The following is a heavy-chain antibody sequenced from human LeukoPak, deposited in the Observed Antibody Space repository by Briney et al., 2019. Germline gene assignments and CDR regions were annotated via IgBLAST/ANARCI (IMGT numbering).Heavy chain of an antibody. D-gene: IGHD2-15*01. J-gene: IGHJ4*02. CDR1: GYTFTSYY. V-gene: IGHV1-46*01. CDR3: ARFSVAATDFDY. CDR2: INPSGGST. Sequence: ASVKVSCKASGYTFTSYYMHWVRQAPGQGLEWMGIINPSGGSTSYAQKFQGRVTMTRDTSTSTVYIELSSLRSEDTAVYYCARFSVAATDFDYWGQGTLVTVSS.